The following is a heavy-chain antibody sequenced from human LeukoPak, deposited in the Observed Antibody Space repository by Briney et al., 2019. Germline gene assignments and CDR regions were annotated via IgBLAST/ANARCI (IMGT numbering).Heavy chain of an antibody. CDR2: IKSKAGGGTT. J-gene: IGHJ4*02. D-gene: IGHD4-11*01. CDR3: TWMTTVTRLGY. V-gene: IGHV3-15*01. CDR1: GFPFSDAW. Sequence: VKPGGSLRLSCAASGFPFSDAWMSWARQAPGKGLEWAGRIKSKAGGGTTDYAAPVKGRFTISRDDSKNALYLQMNSLKTEDTAVYYCTWMTTVTRLGYWGQGTLVTVSS.